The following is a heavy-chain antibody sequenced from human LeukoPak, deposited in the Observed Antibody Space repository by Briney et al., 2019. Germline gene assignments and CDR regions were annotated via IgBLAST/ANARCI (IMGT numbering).Heavy chain of an antibody. D-gene: IGHD5-12*01. J-gene: IGHJ4*02. CDR3: ARYYSGYDPSLAQNFDY. V-gene: IGHV1-2*02. CDR2: VNPNSGGT. Sequence: ASVKVSCKASGYTFTGYYMHWVRQAPGQGLEWMGWVNPNSGGTNYAQKFQGRVTMTRDTSISTAYMELSRLRSDDTAVYYCARYYSGYDPSLAQNFDYWGRGTLVTVSS. CDR1: GYTFTGYY.